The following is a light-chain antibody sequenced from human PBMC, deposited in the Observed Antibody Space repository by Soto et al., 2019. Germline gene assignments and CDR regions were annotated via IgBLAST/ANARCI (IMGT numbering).Light chain of an antibody. CDR2: LGS. Sequence: DIVMTQSPLSLPVTPGEPASISCRSSQSLLHSNGCNYLDWYLQKPGQSPQLLIYLGSNRASGVPDRFSGSGSGTDFTLKISRVEAEDVGVYYCMQALQTHTFGQGTKLEIK. CDR1: QSLLHSNGCNY. CDR3: MQALQTHT. J-gene: IGKJ2*01. V-gene: IGKV2-28*01.